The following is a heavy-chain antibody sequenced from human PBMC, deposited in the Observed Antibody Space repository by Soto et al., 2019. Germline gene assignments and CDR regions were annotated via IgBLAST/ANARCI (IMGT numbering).Heavy chain of an antibody. CDR2: IIPIFGTA. V-gene: IGHV1-69*06. CDR3: ARRGRNSSSSPYNWFDP. Sequence: QVQLVQSGAEVKKPGSSVKVSCKASGGTFSSYAISWVRQAPGQGLEWMGGIIPIFGTANYAQKFQGRVTITADKSTSTAYMELSSLRSEDTAVYYWARRGRNSSSSPYNWFDPWGQGTLVTVSS. J-gene: IGHJ5*02. CDR1: GGTFSSYA. D-gene: IGHD6-6*01.